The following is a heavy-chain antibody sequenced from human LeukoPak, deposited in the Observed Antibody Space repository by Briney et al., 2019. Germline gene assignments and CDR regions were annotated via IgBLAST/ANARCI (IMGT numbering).Heavy chain of an antibody. J-gene: IGHJ4*02. Sequence: PSETLSLTCTVSGGSISSYYWSWLRQPPGKGLEWIGYIYYSGSTNYNPSLKSRVTISVDTSKNQFSLKLSSVTAADTAVYYCTRHSQQLGYYFDYWGQGTLVTVSS. D-gene: IGHD6-13*01. CDR2: IYYSGST. CDR1: GGSISSYY. V-gene: IGHV4-59*08. CDR3: TRHSQQLGYYFDY.